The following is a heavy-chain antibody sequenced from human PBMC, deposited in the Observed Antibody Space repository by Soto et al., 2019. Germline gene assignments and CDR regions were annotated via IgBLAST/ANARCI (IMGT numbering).Heavy chain of an antibody. V-gene: IGHV1-69*13. CDR2: IIPIFGTA. J-gene: IGHJ4*02. Sequence: ASVKVSCKASGGTFSSYAISWVRQAPGQGLEWMGGIIPIFGTANYAQKFQGRVTITADESTSTAYMELSSLRSEDTAVYFCARRHGLDIDAYYWGQGILVTVSS. CDR1: GGTFSSYA. D-gene: IGHD3-10*01. CDR3: ARRHGLDIDAYY.